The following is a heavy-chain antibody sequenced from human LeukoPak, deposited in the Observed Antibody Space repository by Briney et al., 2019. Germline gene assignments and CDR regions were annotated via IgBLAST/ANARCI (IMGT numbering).Heavy chain of an antibody. V-gene: IGHV3-7*01. J-gene: IGHJ4*02. CDR3: ARYHGGYFAY. Sequence: PGGSLRLSCAASGFTFSVFWMSWVRQAPGKGLEWVANIKQDGSEKYYVDSVKGRFTISRDNDNNSMYLQINSLRAEDTAVYYCARYHGGYFAYWAREPWSPSPQ. CDR1: GFTFSVFW. D-gene: IGHD2-15*01. CDR2: IKQDGSEK.